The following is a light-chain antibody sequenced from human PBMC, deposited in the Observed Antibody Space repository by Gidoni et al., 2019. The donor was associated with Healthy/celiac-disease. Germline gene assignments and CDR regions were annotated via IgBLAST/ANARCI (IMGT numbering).Light chain of an antibody. Sequence: IVMTQSPATLSVSPGERATLSCRASQSVSSSLDWYQQNPGQAPRLLIYGASTRATGIPARFSGSGSGTEFTLTISSLQSEDFAVYYCQQYNNWPPLTFGGGTKVEIK. J-gene: IGKJ4*01. V-gene: IGKV3-15*01. CDR2: GAS. CDR1: QSVSSS. CDR3: QQYNNWPPLT.